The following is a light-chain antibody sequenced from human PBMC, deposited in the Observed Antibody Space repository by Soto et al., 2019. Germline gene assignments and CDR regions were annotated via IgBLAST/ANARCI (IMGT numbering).Light chain of an antibody. J-gene: IGKJ3*01. Sequence: IQLTQSPSSLSASVGDRVTITCRASQGIFNYLAWYQQKPGKAPKLLIYGASTLQSGIPLRFGSSGSGTDFTLTVSSLQPEDYATYYCQRLFMFPPSVGPGTKMDIK. CDR3: QRLFMFPPS. V-gene: IGKV1-9*01. CDR2: GAS. CDR1: QGIFNY.